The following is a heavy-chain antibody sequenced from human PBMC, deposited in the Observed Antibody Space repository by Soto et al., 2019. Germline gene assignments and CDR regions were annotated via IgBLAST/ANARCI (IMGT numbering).Heavy chain of an antibody. D-gene: IGHD2-2*01. Sequence: PSETLSLTCSVSGGSISPYYWAWIRQSPGKGLEWIGYIYYSGTTSYNPSLKSRVTLSLETSKSQFSLRLASVTASDTAVYYCARLGAHYQSLDPWGQGTLVTLSS. CDR2: IYYSGTT. CDR1: GGSISPYY. CDR3: ARLGAHYQSLDP. J-gene: IGHJ5*02. V-gene: IGHV4-59*08.